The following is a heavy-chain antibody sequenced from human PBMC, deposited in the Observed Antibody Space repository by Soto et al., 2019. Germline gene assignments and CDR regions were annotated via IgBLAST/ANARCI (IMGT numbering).Heavy chain of an antibody. V-gene: IGHV4-30-2*01. Sequence: PSETLYLTCAVSGGSITSGAYSWSWIRQPPGKVLEWLGYISQSGATYYNPSLERRGTISMDRSKNAFSLNMSSVPADDTAVYYCARGIWNIEEMIYGFYSVFWGTGTLVT. D-gene: IGHD2-15*01. J-gene: IGHJ4*02. CDR2: ISQSGAT. CDR3: ARGIWNIEEMIYGFYSVF. CDR1: GGSITSGAYS.